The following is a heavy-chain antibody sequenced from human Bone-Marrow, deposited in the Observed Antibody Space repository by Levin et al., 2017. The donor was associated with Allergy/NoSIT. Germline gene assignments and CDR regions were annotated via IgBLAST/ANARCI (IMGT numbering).Heavy chain of an antibody. V-gene: IGHV3-66*01. CDR3: ARGYKSGLSFG. Sequence: GGSLRLSCAASGITVSNNHMSWVRQAPGKGLECVAGIYSGGDTYQSDSVKSRFTVSRDNSKNTVYLHMSNLRGDDTAVYYCARGYKSGLSFGWGQRTLVTVSS. CDR2: IYSGGDT. CDR1: GITVSNNH. D-gene: IGHD5-12*01. J-gene: IGHJ4*02.